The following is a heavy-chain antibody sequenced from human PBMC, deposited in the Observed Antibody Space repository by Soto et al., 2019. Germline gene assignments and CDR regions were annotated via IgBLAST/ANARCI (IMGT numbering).Heavy chain of an antibody. D-gene: IGHD2-8*01. Sequence: QVQLVQSGAEVKKPGASLKVSCRTSGYTFSGFYIHWVRQAPGQGLESMGWIYPDSGGTDYAQKFQGRVTMTRATCISTAYMELSRLRSDDTAVYYCRVTGVSEVDYWGQGTLVTVSS. CDR1: GYTFSGFY. J-gene: IGHJ4*02. CDR3: RVTGVSEVDY. V-gene: IGHV1-2*02. CDR2: IYPDSGGT.